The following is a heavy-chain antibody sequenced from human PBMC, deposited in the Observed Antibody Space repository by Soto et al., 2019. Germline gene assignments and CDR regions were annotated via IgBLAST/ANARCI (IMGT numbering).Heavy chain of an antibody. CDR3: ARDNSRRYFDY. CDR2: ISAYNGNT. Sequence: QVQLVQSGAEVKKPGASVKVSCKASGYIFTSFGISWVRQAPGQGLEWMGWISAYNGNTNYAQNLQGRVTMTTDTSKSTANMELRSLRSDDTAVYYCARDNSRRYFDYWGQGALVTVSS. D-gene: IGHD1-26*01. CDR1: GYIFTSFG. V-gene: IGHV1-18*01. J-gene: IGHJ4*02.